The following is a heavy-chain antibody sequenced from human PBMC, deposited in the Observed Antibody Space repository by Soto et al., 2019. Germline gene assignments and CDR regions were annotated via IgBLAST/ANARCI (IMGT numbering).Heavy chain of an antibody. D-gene: IGHD4-17*01. J-gene: IGHJ5*02. Sequence: QVQLVQSGAEVKKPGSSVKVSCKASGGTFSSYAISWVRQAPGQGLEWMGGIIPIFGTANYAQKFQGRVTITADESTSTASMELSSLRSEDTAVYYCAREVRLGEGDYDVSNCWLAPWGQGTLVTVSS. V-gene: IGHV1-69*12. CDR2: IIPIFGTA. CDR1: GGTFSSYA. CDR3: AREVRLGEGDYDVSNCWLAP.